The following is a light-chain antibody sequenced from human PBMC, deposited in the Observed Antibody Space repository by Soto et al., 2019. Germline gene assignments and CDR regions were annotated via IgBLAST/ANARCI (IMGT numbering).Light chain of an antibody. V-gene: IGKV3-20*01. CDR3: HQYGSSPT. J-gene: IGKJ2*01. Sequence: EIVLTQSPGTLSLSPGERATLSCRASPSVSSSYVAWYQQTPVQAPRRLIYGASSSATGIPDRFSGSRSWTAFSLTISSLEPEDFAVYYWHQYGSSPTFGQGTKLEIK. CDR2: GAS. CDR1: PSVSSSY.